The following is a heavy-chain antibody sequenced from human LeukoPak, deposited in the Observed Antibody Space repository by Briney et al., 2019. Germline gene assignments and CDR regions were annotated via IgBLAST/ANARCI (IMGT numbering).Heavy chain of an antibody. D-gene: IGHD3-10*01. CDR3: ARVYGSGSYTEGNWFDP. Sequence: ASVKVSCKASGYTFTSYGISWVRQAPGQGLEWMGWISAYNGNTNHAQKLQGRVTMTTDTSTSTAYMELRSLRSDDTAVYYCARVYGSGSYTEGNWFDPWGQGTLVTVSS. CDR1: GYTFTSYG. J-gene: IGHJ5*02. CDR2: ISAYNGNT. V-gene: IGHV1-18*01.